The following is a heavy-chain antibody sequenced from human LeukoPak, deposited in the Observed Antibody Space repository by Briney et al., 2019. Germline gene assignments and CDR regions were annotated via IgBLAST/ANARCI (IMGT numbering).Heavy chain of an antibody. CDR2: ILFDGSNK. Sequence: GGPVSLFCGAWVFTLRLCGVLGVRGARGKGVEWVAVILFDGSNKYYADSVKGRFTISRDNSKNTLYLQMNSLRAEDTAVYYCAKDHVIAAGDIWGQGTMVTVSS. CDR1: VFTLRLCG. V-gene: IGHV3-30*19. D-gene: IGHD6-6*01. CDR3: AKDHVIAAGDI. J-gene: IGHJ3*02.